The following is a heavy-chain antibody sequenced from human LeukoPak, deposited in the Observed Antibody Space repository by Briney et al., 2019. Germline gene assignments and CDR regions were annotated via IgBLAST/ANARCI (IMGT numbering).Heavy chain of an antibody. CDR3: TTVDTTMV. J-gene: IGHJ4*02. CDR2: IRSKANSYAT. CDR1: GFTFSAST. D-gene: IGHD5-18*01. Sequence: GGSLKLSCAASGFTFSASTMHWVRQASGKGLEWVGRIRSKANSYATAYAASVKGRFTISRDDSKNTAYLQMNSLETEDTAVCYCTTVDTTMVWGQGTLVTVSS. V-gene: IGHV3-73*01.